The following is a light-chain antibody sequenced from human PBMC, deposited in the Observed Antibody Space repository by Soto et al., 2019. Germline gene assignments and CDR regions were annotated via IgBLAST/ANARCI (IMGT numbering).Light chain of an antibody. Sequence: DIVMTQSPLSLPVTPGEPASISCRSSQSLLHSNGYNYLDWYLQKPGQSPQLLIYLGSNRASGVPDRFSGSGSGTHFTLKISRVEAEDVGVYYCMQALQTPGTFGQGTKLEIK. CDR3: MQALQTPGT. CDR1: QSLLHSNGYNY. CDR2: LGS. V-gene: IGKV2-28*01. J-gene: IGKJ2*01.